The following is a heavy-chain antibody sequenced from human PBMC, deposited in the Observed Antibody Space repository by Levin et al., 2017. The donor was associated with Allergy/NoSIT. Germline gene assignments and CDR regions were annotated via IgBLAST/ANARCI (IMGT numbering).Heavy chain of an antibody. CDR1: GGSISSGSYY. V-gene: IGHV4-61*02. Sequence: PSETLSLTCTVSGGSISSGSYYWSWIRQPAGKAMEWIGRIYASGSNNQNPSLNSRVTISIDTSKNQFSLKLTSVTAADTAGYYCTRGAIVRGVVEKYNYYYMDVWGKGTTVTVSS. CDR2: IYASGSN. CDR3: TRGAIVRGVVEKYNYYYMDV. D-gene: IGHD3-10*01. J-gene: IGHJ6*03.